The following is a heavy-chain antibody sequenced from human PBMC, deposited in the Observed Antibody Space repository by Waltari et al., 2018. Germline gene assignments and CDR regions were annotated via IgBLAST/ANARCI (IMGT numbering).Heavy chain of an antibody. D-gene: IGHD3-10*01. CDR2: MNPNSGNT. J-gene: IGHJ5*02. V-gene: IGHV1-8*01. CDR1: GYTFPSYY. CDR3: ARSRITMVRGVTAKNWFDP. Sequence: QVQLVQSGAEVKKPGASVKVSCKASGYTFPSYYIHWVRTATGPGLEWMGWMNPNSGNTGYAQKFQGRVTMTRNTSISTAYMELSSLRSEDTAVYYCARSRITMVRGVTAKNWFDPWGQGTLVTVSS.